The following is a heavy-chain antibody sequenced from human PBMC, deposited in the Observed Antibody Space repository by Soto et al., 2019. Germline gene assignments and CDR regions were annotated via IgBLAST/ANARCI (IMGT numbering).Heavy chain of an antibody. J-gene: IGHJ6*02. D-gene: IGHD2-21*01. CDR2: IPYDGSNK. Sequence: GGSLRLSCAASGFTFNSYAIYWVRQAPGKGLEWVAAIPYDGSNKYYADSVRGRFTISRDNSKNTLFLQMNSLRVEDTAAYFCAGGDFVAVPGGNSAYYGLDVWGQGTTVTVSS. V-gene: IGHV3-30-3*01. CDR1: GFTFNSYA. CDR3: AGGDFVAVPGGNSAYYGLDV.